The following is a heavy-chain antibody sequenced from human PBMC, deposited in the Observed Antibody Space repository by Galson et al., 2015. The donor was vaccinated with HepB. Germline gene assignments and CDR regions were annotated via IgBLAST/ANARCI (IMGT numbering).Heavy chain of an antibody. CDR1: GFTFSSYA. Sequence: SLRLSCAVSGFTFSSYAMHWVRQAPGKGLEWVAVISYDGSNKYYADSVKGRFTISRDNSNNTLYLQMNSLRVDDTAVYYCARDRKWGYYYGMDVWGQGTTVTVSS. D-gene: IGHD1-14*01. V-gene: IGHV3-30-3*01. CDR3: ARDRKWGYYYGMDV. CDR2: ISYDGSNK. J-gene: IGHJ6*02.